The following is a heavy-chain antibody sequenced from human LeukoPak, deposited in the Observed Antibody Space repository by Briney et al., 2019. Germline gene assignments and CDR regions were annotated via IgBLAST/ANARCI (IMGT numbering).Heavy chain of an antibody. CDR1: GFTFSSYA. CDR2: ISGSGGST. CDR3: ARDLSERYSTDY. J-gene: IGHJ4*02. V-gene: IGHV3-23*01. Sequence: GGSLRLSCAASGFTFSSYAMSWVRQAPGKGLEWVSAISGSGGSTYYADSVKGRFTISRDNSRNTLVLQMNSLRAEDTAVYYCARDLSERYSTDYWGQGTLVTVSS. D-gene: IGHD1-26*01.